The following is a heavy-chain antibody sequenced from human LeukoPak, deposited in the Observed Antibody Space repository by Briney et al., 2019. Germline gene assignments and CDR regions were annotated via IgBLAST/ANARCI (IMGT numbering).Heavy chain of an antibody. V-gene: IGHV4-30-2*01. CDR3: ARGGLAAAGTIDY. Sequence: SQTLSLTCAVSGGSISSGGYSWSWLRQPPGKGPEWIGYIYHSGSTYYNPSLKSRVTISVDRSKNQFSLKLSSVTAADTAVYYCARGGLAAAGTIDYWGQGTLVTVSS. CDR2: IYHSGST. CDR1: GGSISSGGYS. J-gene: IGHJ4*02. D-gene: IGHD6-13*01.